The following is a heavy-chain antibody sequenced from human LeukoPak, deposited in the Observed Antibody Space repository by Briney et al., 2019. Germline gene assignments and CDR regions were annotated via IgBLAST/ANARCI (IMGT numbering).Heavy chain of an antibody. CDR3: ARHCRSGIFHFDY. J-gene: IGHJ4*02. D-gene: IGHD2-15*01. V-gene: IGHV4-39*01. CDR2: SSYSGNT. CDR1: GDSISSSSYY. Sequence: SEALSLTCTVSGDSISSSSYYWAWIRQPPGKGLEWIGSSSYSGNTNYKPNLKSRVTISVDTSTNTSSLQLSSVTAEDTAVYYCARHCRSGIFHFDYWGQGTLVTVSS.